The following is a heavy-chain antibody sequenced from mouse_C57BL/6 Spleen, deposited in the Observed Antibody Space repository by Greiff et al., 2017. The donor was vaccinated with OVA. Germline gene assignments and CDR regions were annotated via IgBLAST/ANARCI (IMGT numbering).Heavy chain of an antibody. CDR2: INPYNGGT. CDR3: ANGYDGYYAMDY. Sequence: EVQLQESGPVLVKPGASVKMSCKASGYTFTDYYMNWVKQSHGKSLEWIGVINPYNGGTSYNQKFKGKATLTVDKSSSTAYMELNSLTSEDSAVYYCANGYDGYYAMDYWGQGTSVTVSS. V-gene: IGHV1-19*01. D-gene: IGHD2-2*01. CDR1: GYTFTDYY. J-gene: IGHJ4*01.